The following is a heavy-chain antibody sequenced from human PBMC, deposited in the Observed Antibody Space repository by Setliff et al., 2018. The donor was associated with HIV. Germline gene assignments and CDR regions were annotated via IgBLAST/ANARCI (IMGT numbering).Heavy chain of an antibody. CDR2: MYTSGGGA. D-gene: IGHD3-22*01. CDR3: AREALAWYHYDSSGYSNWFDP. J-gene: IGHJ5*02. V-gene: IGHV1-46*01. Sequence: ASVKVSCKTSGYSFTTYYIHWMRQAPGQGLEWVGLMYTSGGGAKYAQKFQGRVTMTRDTSTRTVYMELSSLRSEDTAVYYCAREALAWYHYDSSGYSNWFDPWGQGTLVTVSS. CDR1: GYSFTTYY.